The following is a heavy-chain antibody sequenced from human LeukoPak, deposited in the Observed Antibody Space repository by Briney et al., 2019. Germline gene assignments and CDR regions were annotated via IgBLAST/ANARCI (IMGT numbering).Heavy chain of an antibody. CDR1: GGSISSYY. D-gene: IGHD2-2*01. J-gene: IGHJ3*02. V-gene: IGHV4-59*08. CDR3: ARLGSTFDI. Sequence: SETLCLTCTVSGGSISSYYWTWIRQPPGKGLEWIGYIFYSGGSNYNPSLKSRVTISVDTSKNHFSLKLSSVTAADTAVYYCARLGSTFDIWGQGTMVTVSS. CDR2: IFYSGGS.